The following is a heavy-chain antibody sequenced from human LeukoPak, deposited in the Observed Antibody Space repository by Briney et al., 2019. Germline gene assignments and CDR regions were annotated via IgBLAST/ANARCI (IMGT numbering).Heavy chain of an antibody. D-gene: IGHD6-13*01. CDR1: GFRFSSYA. CDR2: VWYDGSKK. Sequence: GGSLRLSCAASGFRFSSYALHWVRQAPGKGLEWVAVVWYDGSKKYYADSVKGRFTISRDNSKNTLYLQMNSLRAEDTAVYYCARDPRYSSTWYYFDYGGQGTLVTVPS. V-gene: IGHV3-33*01. CDR3: ARDPRYSSTWYYFDY. J-gene: IGHJ4*02.